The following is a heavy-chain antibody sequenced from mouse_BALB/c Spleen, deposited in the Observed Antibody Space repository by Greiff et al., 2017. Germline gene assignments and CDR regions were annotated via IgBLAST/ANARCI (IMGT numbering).Heavy chain of an antibody. J-gene: IGHJ2*01. V-gene: IGHV5-6-4*01. CDR1: GFTFSSYT. Sequence: EVQLVESGGGLVKPGGSLKLSCAASGFTFSSYTMSWVRQTPEKRLEWVATISSGGSYTYYPDSGKGRFTISRDNAKNTLYLQMSSLKSEDTAMYYCTRAPGYDGYSDYFDYWGQGTTLPVSS. CDR3: TRAPGYDGYSDYFDY. CDR2: ISSGGSYT. D-gene: IGHD2-3*01.